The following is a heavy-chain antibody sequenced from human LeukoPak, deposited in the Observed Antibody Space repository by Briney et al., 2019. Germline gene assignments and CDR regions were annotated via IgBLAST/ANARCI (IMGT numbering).Heavy chain of an antibody. J-gene: IGHJ4*02. V-gene: IGHV1-18*01. D-gene: IGHD3-22*01. Sequence: ASVKVSCKASGYTFTSYGISWVRQAPGQGREWMGWISAYNGNTNYAQKLQGRVTMTTDTSTSTAYMELRSLRSDDTAVYYCAREASYYYDSSGYTYWGQGTLVTVSS. CDR3: AREASYYYDSSGYTY. CDR1: GYTFTSYG. CDR2: ISAYNGNT.